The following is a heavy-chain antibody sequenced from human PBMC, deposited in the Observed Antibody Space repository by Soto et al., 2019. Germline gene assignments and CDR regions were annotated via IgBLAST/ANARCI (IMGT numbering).Heavy chain of an antibody. CDR2: IYYRGST. CDR3: ARHLYGDYGGDDAFDI. Sequence: SETLSLTCTVSGVSIISIIYYWGLIRQPPGERLEWIGSIYYRGSTYYNPSLQSRVTISVDTSKNQFSLKLSSVTAADTAVYYCARHLYGDYGGDDAFDIWGQGTMVS. CDR1: GVSIISIIYY. D-gene: IGHD4-17*01. V-gene: IGHV4-39*01. J-gene: IGHJ3*02.